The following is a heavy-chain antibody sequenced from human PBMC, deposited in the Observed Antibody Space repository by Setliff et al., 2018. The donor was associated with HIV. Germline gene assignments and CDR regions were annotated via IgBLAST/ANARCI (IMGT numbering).Heavy chain of an antibody. CDR3: ARETDVSTSWFGGYYFDF. V-gene: IGHV4-34*01. CDR2: INESGRI. D-gene: IGHD3-3*01. CDR1: GGSFSGHY. Sequence: KTSETLSLTCAVYGGSFSGHYWNWVRQPPGKGLEWIGEINESGRINYNPSLKSRLIISVDTSKKQFSLNLISMTAADTGVYFCARETDVSTSWFGGYYFDFWGQGALVTVSS. J-gene: IGHJ4*02.